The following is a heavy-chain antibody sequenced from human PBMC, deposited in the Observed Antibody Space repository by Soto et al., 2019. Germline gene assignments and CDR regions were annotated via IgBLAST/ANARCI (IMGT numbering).Heavy chain of an antibody. CDR1: GGSIPRNDHY. D-gene: IGHD6-19*01. J-gene: IGHJ4*02. CDR2: IKSSGST. Sequence: QLQLQESGPGLVRPSETLSLICTVSGGSIPRNDHYWGWIRQSPGKGLEWIGDIKSSGSTNYNLSLKSRVSMSVETSKNQFSLKTNSVTAADTAVYYCARLGSSGWYQGSYFDYWGQGTLVTVSS. CDR3: ARLGSSGWYQGSYFDY. V-gene: IGHV4-39*01.